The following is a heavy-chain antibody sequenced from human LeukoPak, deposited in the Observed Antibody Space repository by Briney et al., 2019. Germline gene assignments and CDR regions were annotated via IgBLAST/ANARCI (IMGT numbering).Heavy chain of an antibody. CDR2: MNPRGGST. CDR1: GYSFTTYY. CDR3: ARVDDYGGNSVGY. V-gene: IGHV1-46*01. Sequence: ASVKVSCKASGYSFTTYYMHWMRQAPGQGLEWMGTMNPRGGSTNYAQKSQGRVTMIRDPSTSTVYTELSSLRFEDTAVYYCARVDDYGGNSVGYWGQGTLVTVSS. J-gene: IGHJ4*02. D-gene: IGHD4-23*01.